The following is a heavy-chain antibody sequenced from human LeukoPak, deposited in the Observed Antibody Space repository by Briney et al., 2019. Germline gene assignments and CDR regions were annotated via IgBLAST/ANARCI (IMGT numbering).Heavy chain of an antibody. Sequence: GGSLRLSCAASGFTSSSYWMSWVRQAPGKGLEWVANIKQDGSEKYYVDSVKGRFTISRDNAKNSLYLQMSSLRAEDTAVYYCARDIDYYDNTGMDYWGQGTLVTVSS. CDR2: IKQDGSEK. CDR3: ARDIDYYDNTGMDY. D-gene: IGHD3-22*01. J-gene: IGHJ4*02. V-gene: IGHV3-7*01. CDR1: GFTSSSYW.